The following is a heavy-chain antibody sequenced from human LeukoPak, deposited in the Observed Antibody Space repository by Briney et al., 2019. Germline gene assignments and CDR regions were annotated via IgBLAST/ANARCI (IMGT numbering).Heavy chain of an antibody. CDR2: IYYSGST. Sequence: SEILSLTCTVPGGSISSYYWSWIRQPPGKGLEWIGYIYYSGSTNYNPSLKSRVTISVDTSKNQFSLKLSSVTAADTAVYYCARVPSYGDYEFYFDYWGQGTLATVSS. D-gene: IGHD4-17*01. CDR3: ARVPSYGDYEFYFDY. CDR1: GGSISSYY. J-gene: IGHJ4*02. V-gene: IGHV4-59*13.